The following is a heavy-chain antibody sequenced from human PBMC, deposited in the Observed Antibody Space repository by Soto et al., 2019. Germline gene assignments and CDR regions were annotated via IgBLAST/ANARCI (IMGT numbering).Heavy chain of an antibody. CDR3: AKDNTGTGYSSGLDY. CDR2: ISWNSGSI. V-gene: IGHV3-9*01. Sequence: GGSLRLSCAASGFTFDDYAMHWVRQAPGKGLEWVSGISWNSGSIGYADSVKGRFTISRDNAKNSLYLQMNSLRAEDTALYYCAKDNTGTGYSSGLDYWGQGTLVTVSS. CDR1: GFTFDDYA. D-gene: IGHD6-19*01. J-gene: IGHJ4*02.